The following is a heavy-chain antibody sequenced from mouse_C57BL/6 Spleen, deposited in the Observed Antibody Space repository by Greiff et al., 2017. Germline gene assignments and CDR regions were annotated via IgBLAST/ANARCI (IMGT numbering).Heavy chain of an antibody. CDR3: ARDDGYYDAMDY. D-gene: IGHD2-3*01. V-gene: IGHV5-16*01. CDR2: INYDGSST. Sequence: EVKLVESEGGLVQPGSSMKLSCTASGFTFSDYYMAWVRQVPGKGLEWVANINYDGSSTYYLDSLKSRFIISRDNAKNILYLQMSSLKSEDTATYYCARDDGYYDAMDYWGQGTSVTVSS. CDR1: GFTFSDYY. J-gene: IGHJ4*01.